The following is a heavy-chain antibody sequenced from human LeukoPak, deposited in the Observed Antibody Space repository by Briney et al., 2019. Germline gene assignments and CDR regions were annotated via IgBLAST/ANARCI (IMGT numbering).Heavy chain of an antibody. V-gene: IGHV3-21*01. J-gene: IGHJ3*02. CDR1: GFTFSSYS. CDR3: ARAVVVTAIRHDAFDI. D-gene: IGHD2-21*02. Sequence: GGSLRLSCAASGFTFSSYSMNWVRQAPGKGLEWVSSISGSSSYIYYADSVKGRFTISRDNAKNSLYLQMNSLRAEDTAVYYCARAVVVTAIRHDAFDIWGQGTMVSVSP. CDR2: ISGSSSYI.